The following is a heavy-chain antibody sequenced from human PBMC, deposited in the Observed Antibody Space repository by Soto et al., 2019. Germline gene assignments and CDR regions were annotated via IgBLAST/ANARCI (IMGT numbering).Heavy chain of an antibody. Sequence: ASVKVSCKASGYTFTSYGISWVRQAPGQGLEWMGWISAYNGNTNYAQKLQGRVTVTTDTSTSTAYMELRSLRSDDTAVYYCARDTLRDWLSNYYYYYMDVWGKGTTVTVSS. V-gene: IGHV1-18*01. D-gene: IGHD3-9*01. CDR3: ARDTLRDWLSNYYYYYMDV. J-gene: IGHJ6*03. CDR1: GYTFTSYG. CDR2: ISAYNGNT.